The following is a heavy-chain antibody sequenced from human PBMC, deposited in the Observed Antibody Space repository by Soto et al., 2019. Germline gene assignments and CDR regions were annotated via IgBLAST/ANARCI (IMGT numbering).Heavy chain of an antibody. CDR3: ARARRSINLYYFLDY. D-gene: IGHD3-10*01. V-gene: IGHV1-18*01. J-gene: IGHJ4*03. CDR1: GYPFTSFG. Sequence: QVQLVQSVAEVRKPGASVKVSCKASGYPFTSFGISWVRQAPGQGLEWMGWISGFTGNTNYAPSLQGRVTMTTDTSTNTAYMQLTSLRSDVTGVYYCARARRSINLYYFLDYWGEGTQVNVSA. CDR2: ISGFTGNT.